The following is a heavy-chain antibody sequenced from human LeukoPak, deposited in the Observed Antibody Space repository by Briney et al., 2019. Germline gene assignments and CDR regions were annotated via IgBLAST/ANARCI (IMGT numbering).Heavy chain of an antibody. Sequence: GGSLRLSCAASGFTVSRYTINWVRQAPGKGLEWVSSISGGGSYTYYADSVKGRFTITRDNAKNSVSLQMNSLSAEDTAIYYCARDGGYDWFGLDSWGQGTLVTVSS. CDR3: ARDGGYDWFGLDS. CDR2: ISGGGSYT. J-gene: IGHJ4*02. D-gene: IGHD3-10*01. CDR1: GFTVSRYT. V-gene: IGHV3-21*01.